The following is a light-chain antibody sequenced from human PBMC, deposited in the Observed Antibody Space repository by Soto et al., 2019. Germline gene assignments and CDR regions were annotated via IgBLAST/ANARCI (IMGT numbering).Light chain of an antibody. J-gene: IGKJ2*01. CDR3: QQYDTSPHT. CDR2: GAS. V-gene: IGKV3-20*01. Sequence: EIVLTQSTGTLSLSPGESATLSCRASQSVSSSQVAWYQQKPGQAPRLLIYGASSRATGIPDRFSGVGSETDFTLTISRLEPEDFAVYYCQQYDTSPHTFGQGTKLEIK. CDR1: QSVSSSQ.